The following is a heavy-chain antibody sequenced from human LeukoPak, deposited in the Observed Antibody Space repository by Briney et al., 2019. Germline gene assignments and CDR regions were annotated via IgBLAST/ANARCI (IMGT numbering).Heavy chain of an antibody. CDR1: GGSISSSNW. D-gene: IGHD3-3*01. Sequence: SGTLSLTCSVSGGSISSSNWWSWVRQPPGKGLEWIGEINHSGSTNYNPSLKSRVTISVDTSKNQFSLKLSSVTAADTAVYYCALLPYYEFWSGYYLGDYWGQGTLVTVSS. CDR2: INHSGST. J-gene: IGHJ4*02. CDR3: ALLPYYEFWSGYYLGDY. V-gene: IGHV4-4*02.